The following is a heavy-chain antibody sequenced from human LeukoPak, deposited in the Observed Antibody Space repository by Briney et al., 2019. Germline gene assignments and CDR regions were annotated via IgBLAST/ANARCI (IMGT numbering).Heavy chain of an antibody. Sequence: GGSLRLSCAASGFTFSSYSMNWVRQAPGNGLEWVSYISSSSSTIYYADSVKGRFTISRDNAKNSLDLQMSSLRAEDTGVYYCARSSSDVWGQGTTVTVSS. CDR2: ISSSSSTI. CDR1: GFTFSSYS. J-gene: IGHJ6*02. CDR3: ARSSSDV. D-gene: IGHD6-6*01. V-gene: IGHV3-48*01.